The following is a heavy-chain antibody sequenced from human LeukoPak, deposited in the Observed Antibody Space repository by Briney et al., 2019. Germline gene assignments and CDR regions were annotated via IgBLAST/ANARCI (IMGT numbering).Heavy chain of an antibody. D-gene: IGHD6-19*01. CDR3: AKAGSYSSGWYYFDY. V-gene: IGHV3-30*02. Sequence: PGGSLRLSCAASGFTFSNYGMHWVRQAPGKGLEWVAFIRYDGSNKYYADSVKGRFTISRDNSKNTLYLQMNSLRAEDTAVYYCAKAGSYSSGWYYFDYWGQGTLVTVSS. CDR1: GFTFSNYG. CDR2: IRYDGSNK. J-gene: IGHJ4*02.